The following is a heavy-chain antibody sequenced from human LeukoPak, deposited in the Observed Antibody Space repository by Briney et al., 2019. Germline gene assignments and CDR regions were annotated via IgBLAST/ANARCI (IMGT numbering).Heavy chain of an antibody. Sequence: SETLSLTCTVSGGSISSSSYYWGWIRQPPGKGLEYIGSIYYSGSTYYNPSLDSRVTISVDTSKTQFSLELTSVTAADTAVYYCARHMSVTYDAFDLWGRGTMVTVSS. CDR2: IYYSGST. J-gene: IGHJ3*01. CDR3: ARHMSVTYDAFDL. V-gene: IGHV4-39*01. D-gene: IGHD2-21*02. CDR1: GGSISSSSYY.